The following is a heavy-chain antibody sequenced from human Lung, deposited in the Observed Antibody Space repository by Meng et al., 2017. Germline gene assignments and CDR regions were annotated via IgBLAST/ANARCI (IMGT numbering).Heavy chain of an antibody. D-gene: IGHD5-12*01. CDR2: INDNGGET. CDR1: GFTLGNYA. J-gene: IGHJ4*02. Sequence: EVQRWEPGGDLVQPGGSLILSWVGSGFTLGNYAMGWGRQAPGKGLDWVSGINDNGGETTYSDSAEGRFTISRDNSKNTVHLHMRSLRVEDTGVYYCAKEQGGYDPGNYDYWGKGTLVTVSS. V-gene: IGHV3-23*01. CDR3: AKEQGGYDPGNYDY.